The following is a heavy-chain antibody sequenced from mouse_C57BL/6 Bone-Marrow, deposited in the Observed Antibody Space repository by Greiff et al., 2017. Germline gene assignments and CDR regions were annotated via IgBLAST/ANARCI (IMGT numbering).Heavy chain of an antibody. J-gene: IGHJ4*01. D-gene: IGHD2-1*01. CDR3: ARRRIYYGNYGYAMDY. CDR2: IYPGDGDT. CDR1: GYAFSSSW. Sequence: VQLQQSGPELVKPGASVKLSCKASGYAFSSSWMNWVQQRPGKGLEWIGRIYPGDGDTNYHGKFKGKATLTADKSSSTAYMQLSSLTSEDSAVYFCARRRIYYGNYGYAMDYWGQGTSVAVSA. V-gene: IGHV1-82*01.